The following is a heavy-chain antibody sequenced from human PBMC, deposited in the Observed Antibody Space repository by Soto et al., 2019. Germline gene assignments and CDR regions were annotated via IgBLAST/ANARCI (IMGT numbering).Heavy chain of an antibody. V-gene: IGHV3-23*01. J-gene: IGHJ4*02. CDR2: IRGSGGST. D-gene: IGHD2-2*01. CDR3: AKDTRSLPSLDY. CDR1: GFTLSSYA. Sequence: PGGSLRLSCAASGFTLSSYAMSWVRQAPGKGLEWVSAIRGSGGSTYYADSVKGRFTISRDNSKNTLYLQMSSLRAEDTAVYYCAKDTRSLPSLDYWGQGTLVTVSS.